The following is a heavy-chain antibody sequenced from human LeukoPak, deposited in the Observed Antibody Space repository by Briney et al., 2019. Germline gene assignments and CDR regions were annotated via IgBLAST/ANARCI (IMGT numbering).Heavy chain of an antibody. J-gene: IGHJ4*02. CDR2: TSYDERNK. CDR1: GFTFSSSA. D-gene: IGHD3-22*01. V-gene: IGHV3-30*04. Sequence: GGSLRLSCAASGFTFSSSAMHWVRQAPGKGLEWVAATSYDERNKYYGDSVRGRFTISRDNSKNTLYLQMNSLRVEDTALYYCARGWDNNDSSGYSAWGQGTLVTVSA. CDR3: ARGWDNNDSSGYSA.